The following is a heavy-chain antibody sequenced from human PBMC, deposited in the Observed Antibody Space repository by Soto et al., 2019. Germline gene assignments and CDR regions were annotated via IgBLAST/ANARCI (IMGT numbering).Heavy chain of an antibody. D-gene: IGHD3-3*01. CDR1: GFTFSSYA. J-gene: IGHJ6*02. Sequence: PGGSLRLSCAASGFTFSSYAMSWVRQAPGKGLEWVSAISGSGGSTYYADSVKGRFTISRDNSKNTLYLQMNSLRAEDTAVYYCARGPYYDFWSGYQTSDYYYYGMDVWGQGTTVTVSS. V-gene: IGHV3-23*01. CDR3: ARGPYYDFWSGYQTSDYYYYGMDV. CDR2: ISGSGGST.